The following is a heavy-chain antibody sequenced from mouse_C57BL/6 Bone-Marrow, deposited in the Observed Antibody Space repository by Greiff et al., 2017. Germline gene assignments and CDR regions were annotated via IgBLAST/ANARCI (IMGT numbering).Heavy chain of an antibody. D-gene: IGHD4-1*01. Sequence: EVKLVESGGGLVKPGGSLKLSCAASGFTFSDYGMHWVRQAPEKGLEWVAYISSGSSTIYYADTVKGRFTISRDNAKNTLFLQMTSLRSEDTAMYYCAANWDEEFAYWGQGTLVTVSA. CDR3: AANWDEEFAY. V-gene: IGHV5-17*01. CDR2: ISSGSSTI. CDR1: GFTFSDYG. J-gene: IGHJ3*01.